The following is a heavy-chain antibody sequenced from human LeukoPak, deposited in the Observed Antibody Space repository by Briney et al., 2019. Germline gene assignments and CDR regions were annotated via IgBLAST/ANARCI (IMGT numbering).Heavy chain of an antibody. V-gene: IGHV3-48*01. CDR3: AKDPAYCSGGSCYPMWFDP. J-gene: IGHJ5*02. CDR2: IGPTSSPI. CDR1: GFAFNTYG. Sequence: GGSLRLSCAASGFAFNTYGMNWVRQAPGLGLEWVSYIGPTSSPIYYADSVKGRFTISRDNSKNTLYLQMNSLRAEDTAVYYCAKDPAYCSGGSCYPMWFDPWGQGTLVTVSS. D-gene: IGHD2-15*01.